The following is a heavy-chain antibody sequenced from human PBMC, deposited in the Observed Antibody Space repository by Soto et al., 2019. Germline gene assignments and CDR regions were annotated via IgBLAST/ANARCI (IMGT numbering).Heavy chain of an antibody. D-gene: IGHD3-3*01. CDR2: IWYDGSNK. V-gene: IGHV3-33*01. CDR3: ARVFRYDFWGGRAV. Sequence: GGSLRLSCAASGFTFSSYGMHWVRQAPGKGLEWVAVIWYDGSNKYYADSVKGRFTISRDNSKNTLYLQMKSLRAEDTAVYYCARVFRYDFWGGRAVWGKGTTVPVSS. J-gene: IGHJ6*04. CDR1: GFTFSSYG.